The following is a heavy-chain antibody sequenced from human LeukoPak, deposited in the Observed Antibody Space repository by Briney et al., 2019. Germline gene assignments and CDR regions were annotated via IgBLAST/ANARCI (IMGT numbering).Heavy chain of an antibody. D-gene: IGHD6-13*01. CDR1: GFTFSSYA. CDR2: ISGSGGST. J-gene: IGHJ4*02. Sequence: GGSLRLSCAASGFTFSSYAMSWVRQAPGKGLEWVSAISGSGGSTYYADSVKGRFTISGDNSKNTLYLQMNSLRAEDTAVYYCARGEPIADYFDYWGQGTLVTVSS. V-gene: IGHV3-23*01. CDR3: ARGEPIADYFDY.